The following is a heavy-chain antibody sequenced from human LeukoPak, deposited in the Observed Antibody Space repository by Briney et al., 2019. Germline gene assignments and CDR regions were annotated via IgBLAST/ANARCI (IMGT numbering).Heavy chain of an antibody. D-gene: IGHD1-1*01. V-gene: IGHV3-30*02. Sequence: GGSLRPSCAASGFTFSSNGMNWVRQAPGKGLEWVAFIRYDGSNKYYADSVKGRFTISRDNSKSTLYLQMNSLTAEDTAIYYCAPWRENWGQGTLVTVSS. J-gene: IGHJ4*02. CDR2: IRYDGSNK. CDR3: APWREN. CDR1: GFTFSSNG.